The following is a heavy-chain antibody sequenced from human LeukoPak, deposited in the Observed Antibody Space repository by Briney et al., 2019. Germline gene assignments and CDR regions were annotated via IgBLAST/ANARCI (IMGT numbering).Heavy chain of an antibody. J-gene: IGHJ3*02. V-gene: IGHV3-53*01. Sequence: GGSLRLSCAASGFTFTSYYMHWVRQAPGKGLEWVSVIYSGGSTYYADSVKGRFTISRDNSKNTLYLQMNSLRAEDTAVYYCASPSDTAMVINAFDIWGQGTMVTVSS. D-gene: IGHD5-18*01. CDR2: IYSGGST. CDR1: GFTFTSYY. CDR3: ASPSDTAMVINAFDI.